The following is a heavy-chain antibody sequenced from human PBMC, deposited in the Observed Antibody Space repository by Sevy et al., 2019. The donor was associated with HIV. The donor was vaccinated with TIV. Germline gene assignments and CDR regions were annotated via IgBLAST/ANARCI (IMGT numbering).Heavy chain of an antibody. CDR1: GYKFTTYW. D-gene: IGHD4-4*01. CDR3: ARHVDMTTLIGGLYYFDS. Sequence: GESLKISCKASGYKFTTYWIGWARQMPGKGLEWMGMIYPRDSDTRYSPSFQGQVTISADTSINTAYLQSSSLKASDTAMYFCARHVDMTTLIGGLYYFDSWGQGTLVTVSS. J-gene: IGHJ4*02. CDR2: IYPRDSDT. V-gene: IGHV5-51*01.